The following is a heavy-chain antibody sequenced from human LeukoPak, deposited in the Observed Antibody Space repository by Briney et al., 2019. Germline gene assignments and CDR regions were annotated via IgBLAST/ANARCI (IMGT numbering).Heavy chain of an antibody. Sequence: PGGSLRLSCVASGFTFSNYAMTWVRQAPGKGLEWVSDISGSGGITYYADSVRGRLTISRDNSLNTLYLQMNSLRAEDTAVYYCAKAVAGYWYFGLWGRGTLLTVSS. J-gene: IGHJ2*01. CDR1: GFTFSNYA. CDR3: AKAVAGYWYFGL. D-gene: IGHD6-19*01. CDR2: ISGSGGIT. V-gene: IGHV3-23*01.